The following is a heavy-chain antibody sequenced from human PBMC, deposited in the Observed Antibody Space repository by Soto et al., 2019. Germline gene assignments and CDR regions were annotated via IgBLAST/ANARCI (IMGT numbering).Heavy chain of an antibody. J-gene: IGHJ6*02. CDR2: IIPIFGTA. D-gene: IGHD6-19*01. V-gene: IGHV1-69*01. CDR1: VGTFSSYA. Sequence: QVQLVQSGAEVKKPGSSVKVSCKASVGTFSSYAISWVRQAPGQGLEWMGGIIPIFGTANYAQKFQGRVTITADESTSTAYMELSSLRSEDTAVYYCAREQWLTSYYYYGMDFWGQGTTVTVSS. CDR3: AREQWLTSYYYYGMDF.